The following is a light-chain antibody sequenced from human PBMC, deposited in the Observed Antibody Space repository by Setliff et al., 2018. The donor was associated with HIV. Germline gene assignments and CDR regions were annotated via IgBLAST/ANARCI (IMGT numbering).Light chain of an antibody. CDR1: TSNIGSSF. V-gene: IGLV1-47*01. J-gene: IGLJ1*01. Sequence: QSVLTQPSSASGTPGQNVTIFCSGTTSNIGSSFVYWYRQLPGTTPQLLIYRSDQRPSGVPDRFSGSKSGTSASLAITGLRSDDEADYYCASWDESLGGLYVFGGGTRAPS. CDR2: RSD. CDR3: ASWDESLGGLYV.